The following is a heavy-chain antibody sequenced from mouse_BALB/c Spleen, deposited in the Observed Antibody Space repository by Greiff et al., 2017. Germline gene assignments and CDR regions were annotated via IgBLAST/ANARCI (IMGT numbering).Heavy chain of an antibody. D-gene: IGHD2-4*01. CDR3: ARDGYDYDPYYFDY. CDR1: GFTFSSYA. CDR2: ISSGGST. V-gene: IGHV5-6-5*01. J-gene: IGHJ2*01. Sequence: EVKLMESGGGLVKPGGSLKLSCAASGFTFSSYAMSWVRQTPEKRLEWVASISSGGSTYYPDSVKGRFTISRDNARNILYLQMSSLRSEDTAMYYCARDGYDYDPYYFDYWGQGTTLTVSS.